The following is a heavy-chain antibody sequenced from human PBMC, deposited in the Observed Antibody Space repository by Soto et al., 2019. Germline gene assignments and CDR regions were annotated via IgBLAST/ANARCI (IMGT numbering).Heavy chain of an antibody. D-gene: IGHD6-19*01. V-gene: IGHV1-3*01. J-gene: IGHJ4*02. CDR3: ARDVGSSGWYRSGVDY. CDR1: GYTFTSYA. Sequence: GASVKVSCKASGYTFTSYAMHWVRQAPGQRLEWMGWINAGNGNTKYSQKFQGRVTITRDTSASTAYMELSSLRSEDTAVYYCARDVGSSGWYRSGVDYWGQGTLVTAPQ. CDR2: INAGNGNT.